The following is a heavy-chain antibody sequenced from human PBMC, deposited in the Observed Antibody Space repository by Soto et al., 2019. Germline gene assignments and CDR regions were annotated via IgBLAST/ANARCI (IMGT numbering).Heavy chain of an antibody. D-gene: IGHD3-10*01. J-gene: IGHJ4*02. CDR2: IIPILGIA. CDR3: ARDGPYYYGSIDY. V-gene: IGHV1-69*04. Sequence: VKVSCKASGGTFSSYTISWVRQAPGQGLEWMGRIIPILGIANYAQKFQGRVTIPADKSTSTAYMELSSLRSEDTAVYYCARDGPYYYGSIDYWGQGTLVTVSS. CDR1: GGTFSSYT.